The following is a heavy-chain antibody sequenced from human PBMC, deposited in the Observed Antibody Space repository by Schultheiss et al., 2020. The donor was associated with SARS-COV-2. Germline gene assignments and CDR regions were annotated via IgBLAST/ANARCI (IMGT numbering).Heavy chain of an antibody. V-gene: IGHV4-34*01. D-gene: IGHD1-26*01. CDR2: IYYSGST. J-gene: IGHJ4*02. Sequence: SQTLSLTCAVYGGSFSGYYWSWIRQPPGKGLEWIGSIYYSGSTYYNPSLKSRVTISVDTSKNQFSLKLSSVTAADTAVYYCARGTWELGKFDYWGQGTLVTVSS. CDR3: ARGTWELGKFDY. CDR1: GGSFSGYY.